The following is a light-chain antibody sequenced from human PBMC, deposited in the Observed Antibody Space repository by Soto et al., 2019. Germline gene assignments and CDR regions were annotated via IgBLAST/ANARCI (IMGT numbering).Light chain of an antibody. J-gene: IGKJ3*01. CDR3: QQSDNWPFT. CDR1: QSISSN. CDR2: GAS. V-gene: IGKV3-15*01. Sequence: EIVMPQSPATLSVSPGERATLSCRASQSISSNLAWYQQKPGQAPRLLSYGASTRATGIPATFSGSGSGTECTLTISSLQYEDFEVYYCQQSDNWPFTFGPVTNVDI.